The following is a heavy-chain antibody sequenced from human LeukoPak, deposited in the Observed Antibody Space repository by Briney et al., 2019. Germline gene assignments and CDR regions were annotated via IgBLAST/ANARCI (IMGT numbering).Heavy chain of an antibody. Sequence: GGSLRLSCAASGFTFSSYAMSWVRQTPGKGLEWVSAISGSGGSTYYADSVKGRFTISRDNSKNTLFLQMDSLRAEDTAPYYCAKSVAIYFYCGLDVWGQGTTVTVSS. D-gene: IGHD3-3*01. CDR1: GFTFSSYA. J-gene: IGHJ6*02. CDR2: ISGSGGST. V-gene: IGHV3-23*01. CDR3: AKSVAIYFYCGLDV.